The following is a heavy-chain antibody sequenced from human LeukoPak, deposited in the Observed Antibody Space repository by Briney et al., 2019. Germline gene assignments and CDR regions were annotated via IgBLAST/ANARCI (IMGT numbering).Heavy chain of an antibody. CDR1: GFTFSSYA. CDR3: ARDLDQQLADY. D-gene: IGHD6-13*01. CDR2: IKQDGSEK. Sequence: GGSLRLSCAASGFTFSSYAMSWVRQAPGKGLEWVANIKQDGSEKYYVDSVKGRFTISRDNAKNSLYLQMNSLRAEDTAVYYCARDLDQQLADYWGQGTLVTVSS. V-gene: IGHV3-7*01. J-gene: IGHJ4*02.